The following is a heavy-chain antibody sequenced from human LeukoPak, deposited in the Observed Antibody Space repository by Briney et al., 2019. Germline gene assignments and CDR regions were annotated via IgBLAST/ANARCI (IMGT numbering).Heavy chain of an antibody. CDR2: INVGNGNT. D-gene: IGHD1-26*01. CDR3: ARVAGSYYDGDFDY. Sequence: ASVKVSCKASGYTFTSYAMHWVRQAPGQRLEWMGWINVGNGNTKYSQKFQGRVTITRDTSASTAYMELSSLRSEDTAVYYCARVAGSYYDGDFDYWGQGTLVTVSS. V-gene: IGHV1-3*01. CDR1: GYTFTSYA. J-gene: IGHJ4*02.